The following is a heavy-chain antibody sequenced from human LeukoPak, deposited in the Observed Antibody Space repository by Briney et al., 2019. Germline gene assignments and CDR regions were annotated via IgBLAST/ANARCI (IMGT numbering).Heavy chain of an antibody. CDR3: AKAPRAVGTPIFEY. CDR1: GFAFSNYA. J-gene: IGHJ4*02. D-gene: IGHD6-13*01. Sequence: RSGGSLRLSCAASGFAFSNYAMSWVRQAPGKGLEWVSGISGSGSSTYYSDSVRGRFTISRDNSKNTLYLQMNTLRAEDTAVYYCAKAPRAVGTPIFEYWGQGTLVTVSS. V-gene: IGHV3-23*01. CDR2: ISGSGSST.